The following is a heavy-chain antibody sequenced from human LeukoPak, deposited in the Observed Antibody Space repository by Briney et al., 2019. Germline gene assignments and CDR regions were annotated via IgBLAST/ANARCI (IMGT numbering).Heavy chain of an antibody. J-gene: IGHJ4*02. CDR1: GFAFSGYW. Sequence: GGSLRLSCAASGFAFSGYWMRWVRQGPGKGLGWVSRINSDGSTTGYADSVKGRFTISRDNAKNTLYLQMNSLRAEDTAIYYCVRSYDYWGQGTLVTVSS. V-gene: IGHV3-74*01. CDR2: INSDGSTT. CDR3: VRSYDY.